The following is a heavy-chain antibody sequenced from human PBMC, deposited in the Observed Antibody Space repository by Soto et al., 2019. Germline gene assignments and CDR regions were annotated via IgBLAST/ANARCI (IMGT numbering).Heavy chain of an antibody. J-gene: IGHJ6*02. V-gene: IGHV1-69*01. D-gene: IGHD6-6*01. CDR1: GGTFSSYA. CDR3: ARRRGIAARPELSGMDV. CDR2: IIPIFGTA. Sequence: QVQLVQSGAEVKKPGSSVKVSCKASGGTFSSYAISWVRQAPGQGLEWMGGIIPIFGTANYAQKFQGRVTITADESTSTDYMELSSLRSEDTAVYYCARRRGIAARPELSGMDVWGQGTTVTVSS.